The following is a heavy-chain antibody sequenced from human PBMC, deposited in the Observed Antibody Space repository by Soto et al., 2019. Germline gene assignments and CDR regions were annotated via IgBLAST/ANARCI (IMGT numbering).Heavy chain of an antibody. J-gene: IGHJ4*02. V-gene: IGHV4-59*01. CDR1: GGSISSYY. Sequence: SKTLSLTCTVSGGSISSYYWSWIRQPPGKGLEWIGYIYYSGSTNYNPSLKSRVTISVDTSKNQFSLKLSSVTAADTAVYYCARAYGGYADYWGQGALVTVS. CDR2: IYYSGST. CDR3: ARAYGGYADY. D-gene: IGHD5-12*01.